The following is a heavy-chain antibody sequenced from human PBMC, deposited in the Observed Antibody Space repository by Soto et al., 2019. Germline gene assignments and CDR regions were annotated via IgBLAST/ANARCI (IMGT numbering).Heavy chain of an antibody. Sequence: PGGSLRLSCAASGFTFNTYWMHWVRQAPGKGLVWVSRINGDGSDTVYADSVKGRFTISRDNAKNTLYLQMNSLRAEDTAVYYYTRSITGFSYADSWGRGTLVTVSS. CDR2: INGDGSDT. J-gene: IGHJ4*02. V-gene: IGHV3-74*01. CDR1: GFTFNTYW. CDR3: TRSITGFSYADS. D-gene: IGHD2-2*01.